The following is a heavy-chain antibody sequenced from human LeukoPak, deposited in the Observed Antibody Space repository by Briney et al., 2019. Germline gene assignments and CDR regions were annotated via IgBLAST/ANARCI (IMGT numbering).Heavy chain of an antibody. V-gene: IGHV3-48*03. CDR2: ISSSGSTI. CDR1: GFTFSNYE. CDR3: ARDYTNFGNYYNGMDV. J-gene: IGHJ6*02. Sequence: PGGSLRLSCAASGFTFSNYEMNWVRQAPGKGLEWVSYISSSGSTIYYADSVKGRFTISRDNAKNSLYLQMNSLRAEDTAVYYCARDYTNFGNYYNGMDVWGQGTTVTVSS. D-gene: IGHD4-11*01.